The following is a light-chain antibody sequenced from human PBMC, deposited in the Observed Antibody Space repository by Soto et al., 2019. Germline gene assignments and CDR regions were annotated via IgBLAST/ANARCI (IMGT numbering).Light chain of an antibody. J-gene: IGKJ1*01. Sequence: DIQMTQSPSTLSASVGDRVTITCRASQSISSWLAWYQKKPGKAPKLLIHKASSLESGVPSRFSGSASGTEFTLTISSLQADVFATYFCHQYDSYWTFGQGTKVEIK. CDR1: QSISSW. CDR3: HQYDSYWT. CDR2: KAS. V-gene: IGKV1-5*03.